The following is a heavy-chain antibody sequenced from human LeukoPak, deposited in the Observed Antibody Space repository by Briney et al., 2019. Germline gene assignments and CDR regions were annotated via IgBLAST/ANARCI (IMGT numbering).Heavy chain of an antibody. Sequence: SETLSLTCTVSGGSISSYYWSWIRQPPGKGLEWIGYIYYSGSTNYNPSLKSRVTISVDTSKNQFSLKLSSVTAADTAVYYCARGGVNWFDPWGQGTLVTVSS. CDR1: GGSISSYY. V-gene: IGHV4-59*08. J-gene: IGHJ5*02. CDR2: IYYSGST. CDR3: ARGGVNWFDP. D-gene: IGHD3-3*01.